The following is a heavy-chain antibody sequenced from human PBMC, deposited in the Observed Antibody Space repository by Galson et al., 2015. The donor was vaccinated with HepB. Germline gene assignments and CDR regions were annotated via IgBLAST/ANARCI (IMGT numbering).Heavy chain of an antibody. CDR2: ISSSSTTI. Sequence: SLRLSCAASGFTFSSYSMNWVRQAPGKGLEWVSYISSSSTTIYYADSVRGRFTIFRDNAKSSLYLQMNSLRDEDTAVYYCARDWLGQKWLRSRDAFDFWGQGTMVTVSS. CDR1: GFTFSSYS. J-gene: IGHJ3*01. V-gene: IGHV3-48*02. D-gene: IGHD5-12*01. CDR3: ARDWLGQKWLRSRDAFDF.